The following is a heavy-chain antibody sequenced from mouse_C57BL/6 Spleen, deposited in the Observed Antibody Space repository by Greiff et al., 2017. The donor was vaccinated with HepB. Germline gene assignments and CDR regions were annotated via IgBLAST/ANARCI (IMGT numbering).Heavy chain of an antibody. CDR1: GYSFTSYY. CDR3: AKAPDYEGWFAY. V-gene: IGHV1-66*01. CDR2: IYPGSGNT. D-gene: IGHD1-1*01. Sequence: QVQLKESGPELVKPGASVKISCKASGYSFTSYYIHWVKQRPGQGLEWIGWIYPGSGNTKYNEKFKGKATLTADTSSSTAYMQLSSLTSEDSAVYYCAKAPDYEGWFAYWGQGTLVTVSA. J-gene: IGHJ3*01.